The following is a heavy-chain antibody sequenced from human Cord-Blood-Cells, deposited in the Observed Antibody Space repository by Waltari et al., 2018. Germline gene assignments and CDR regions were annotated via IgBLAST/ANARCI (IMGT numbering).Heavy chain of an antibody. CDR3: AKNLYSSSSFDY. CDR2: ISYDGSNK. J-gene: IGHJ4*02. Sequence: QVQLVESGGGVVQPGRSLRLSCAASGFPFSGYGLHWVRQAPGKGLEWVAGISYDGSNKYYADSVKGRFTISRDNSKNTLYLQMNSLRAEDTAVYYCAKNLYSSSSFDYWGQGTLVTVSS. V-gene: IGHV3-30*18. D-gene: IGHD6-6*01. CDR1: GFPFSGYG.